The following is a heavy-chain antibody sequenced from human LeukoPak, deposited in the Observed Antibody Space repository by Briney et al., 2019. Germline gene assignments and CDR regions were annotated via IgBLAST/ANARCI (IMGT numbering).Heavy chain of an antibody. CDR2: INHSGST. V-gene: IGHV4-34*01. CDR3: ARGPADVLRFLERLSRPLDY. Sequence: SETLSLTCAVYGGSFSGYYWSWIRQPPGKGLEWIGEINHSGSTDYNPSLKSRVTISVDTSKNQFSLKLSSVTAADTAVYYCARGPADVLRFLERLSRPLDYWGQGTLVTVSS. CDR1: GGSFSGYY. D-gene: IGHD3-3*01. J-gene: IGHJ4*02.